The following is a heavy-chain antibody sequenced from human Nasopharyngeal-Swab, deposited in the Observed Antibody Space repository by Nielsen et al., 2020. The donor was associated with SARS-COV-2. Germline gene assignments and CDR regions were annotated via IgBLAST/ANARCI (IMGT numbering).Heavy chain of an antibody. V-gene: IGHV1-8*01. CDR1: GYTFTSYD. CDR2: MNPNSGNT. J-gene: IGHJ6*03. D-gene: IGHD2-2*01. CDR3: ARGHQYQLLFHYYYYMDV. Sequence: ASVKVSCEASGYTFTSYDINWVRQATGQGLEWMGWMNPNSGNTGYAQKFQGRVTMTRNTSISTAYMELSSLRSEDTAVYYCARGHQYQLLFHYYYYMDVWGKGTTVTVSS.